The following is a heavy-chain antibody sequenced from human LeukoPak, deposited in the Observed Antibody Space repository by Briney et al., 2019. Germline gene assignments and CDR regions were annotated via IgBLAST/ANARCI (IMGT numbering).Heavy chain of an antibody. Sequence: GGSLRLSCAASGFSFSSYGMHWLRQAPGKGLEWVAVIWYDGSSKYYADSVKGRFTISRDNSKNTLYLQMNSLRAEDTAVYYCARDRLELRTSYAFDIWGQGTMVTVSS. D-gene: IGHD1-7*01. CDR2: IWYDGSSK. CDR1: GFSFSSYG. CDR3: ARDRLELRTSYAFDI. J-gene: IGHJ3*02. V-gene: IGHV3-33*08.